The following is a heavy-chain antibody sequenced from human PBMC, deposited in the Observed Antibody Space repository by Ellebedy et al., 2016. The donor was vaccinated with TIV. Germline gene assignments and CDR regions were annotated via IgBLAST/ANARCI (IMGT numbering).Heavy chain of an antibody. CDR3: ARAGSGREYSGYDWRDLFDY. CDR1: GYTFTSYY. J-gene: IGHJ4*02. Sequence: ASVKVSXXASGYTFTSYYMHWVRQPPGQGLEWMGIINPSGGSTSYAQKFQGRVTMTRDTSTSTVYMELSSLRSEDTAVYYCARAGSGREYSGYDWRDLFDYWGQGTLVTVSS. CDR2: INPSGGST. D-gene: IGHD5-12*01. V-gene: IGHV1-46*01.